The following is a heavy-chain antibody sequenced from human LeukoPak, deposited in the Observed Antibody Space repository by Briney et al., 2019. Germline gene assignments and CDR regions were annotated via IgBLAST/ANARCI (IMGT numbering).Heavy chain of an antibody. V-gene: IGHV3-48*01. J-gene: IGHJ4*02. CDR1: GFTFSSYS. D-gene: IGHD3-10*01. Sequence: TGGSLRPSCAASGFTFSSYSMNWVRQAPGKGLEWVSHISSSSSTIYYADSVKGRFTISRDNAKNSLYLQMNSLRAEDTAVYYCARAGFTFSDYFGSFFDYWGQGTLVTVSS. CDR3: ARAGFTFSDYFGSFFDY. CDR2: ISSSSSTI.